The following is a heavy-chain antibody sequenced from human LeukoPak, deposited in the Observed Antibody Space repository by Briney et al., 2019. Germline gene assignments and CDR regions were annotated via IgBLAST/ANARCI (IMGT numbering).Heavy chain of an antibody. D-gene: IGHD3-22*01. Sequence: PGGSLRLSCAASGFTFSPLGMNWVRQAPGRGLEWVSYISSGTSTTYYADSVKGRFTISRDNSKNTLYLQMGSLRAEDMAVYYCARGAYYYDSSGPYYFDYWGQGTLVTVSS. J-gene: IGHJ4*02. CDR2: ISSGTSTT. CDR1: GFTFSPLG. V-gene: IGHV3-48*01. CDR3: ARGAYYYDSSGPYYFDY.